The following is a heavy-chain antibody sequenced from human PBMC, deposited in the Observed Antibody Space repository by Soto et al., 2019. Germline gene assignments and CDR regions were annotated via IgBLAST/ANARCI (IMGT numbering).Heavy chain of an antibody. CDR2: SRNKVIGYTT. J-gene: IGHJ4*02. V-gene: IGHV3-72*01. Sequence: EVQLVQSGGGLVQPGGSLRLSCAASGLTLSDHYMDWVRQTPGKGLEWIGRSRNKVIGYTTKYAASFKGRFTISRDDSKNSLYLQMNSLRTDDTAVYYCARGAPPFDDWGQGTLVTVSS. CDR1: GLTLSDHY. CDR3: ARGAPPFDD.